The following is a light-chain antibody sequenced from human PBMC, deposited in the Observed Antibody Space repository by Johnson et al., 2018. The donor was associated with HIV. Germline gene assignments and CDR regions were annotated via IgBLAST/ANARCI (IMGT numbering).Light chain of an antibody. J-gene: IGLJ1*01. CDR1: SSNIGNNY. CDR2: ETT. V-gene: IGLV1-51*02. CDR3: ATCDNSLRV. Sequence: QSVLTQPPSVSAAPGQNVTISCSGSSSNIGNNYISWYQQLPGTAPKILIYETTKRPSGIPDRFSGSRSGTSATLGITGLQTGDEADYYCATCDNSLRVFGTGTKVTVL.